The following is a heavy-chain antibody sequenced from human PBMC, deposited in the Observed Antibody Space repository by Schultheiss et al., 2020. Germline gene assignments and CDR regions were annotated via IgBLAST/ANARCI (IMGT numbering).Heavy chain of an antibody. CDR2: ISGNGGSA. Sequence: GGSLRLSCAASGFTVSSNYMSWVRQAPGKGLEWVSAISGNGGSAYYADSVKGRFTISRDNSKNTLYLQMNSLRAEDTAVYYCAKHRSSGYYYNYWGQGTLVTVSS. V-gene: IGHV3-23*01. CDR1: GFTVSSNY. J-gene: IGHJ4*02. CDR3: AKHRSSGYYYNY. D-gene: IGHD3-22*01.